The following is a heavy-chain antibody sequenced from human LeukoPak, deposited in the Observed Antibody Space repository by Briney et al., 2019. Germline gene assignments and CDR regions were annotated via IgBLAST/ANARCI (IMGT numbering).Heavy chain of an antibody. V-gene: IGHV3-11*04. CDR3: AREPRYYYGSGSWGTYYYYYYMDV. J-gene: IGHJ6*03. Sequence: GGSLRLSCAASGFTFSDYYMSWIRQAPGKGLEWVSYISSSGSTIHYADSVKGRFTISRDNAKNSLYLQMNSLRAEDTAVYYCAREPRYYYGSGSWGTYYYYYYMDVWGKGTTVTISS. D-gene: IGHD3-10*01. CDR1: GFTFSDYY. CDR2: ISSSGSTI.